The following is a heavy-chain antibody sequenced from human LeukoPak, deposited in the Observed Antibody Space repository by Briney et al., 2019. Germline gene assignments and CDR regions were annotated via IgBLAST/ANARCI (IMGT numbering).Heavy chain of an antibody. V-gene: IGHV4-59*08. J-gene: IGHJ6*02. Sequence: PSETLSLTCTVSGGCISGYYWSWIRQPPGKGLEWIGYIYYSGSTNYNPSLKSRVTISVDTSKDQFSLKLSSVTAADTAVYYCAGSIAVAGPYYGMDVWGQGTAVTVSS. CDR2: IYYSGST. D-gene: IGHD6-19*01. CDR1: GGCISGYY. CDR3: AGSIAVAGPYYGMDV.